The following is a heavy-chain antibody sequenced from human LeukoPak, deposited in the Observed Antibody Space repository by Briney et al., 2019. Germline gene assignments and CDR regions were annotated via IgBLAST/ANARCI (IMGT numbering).Heavy chain of an antibody. CDR1: GFTFSSYA. CDR2: ISGSGGST. V-gene: IGHV3-23*01. Sequence: GSLRLSFAASGFTFSSYAMSWVRPAPGKGLEWVSAISGSGGSTYFSDSVKGRFTISRDNSKNALYLQMNSLRAEDTAVYYCAKTASSSWYNWFDPWGQGTLVTVSS. J-gene: IGHJ5*02. CDR3: AKTASSSWYNWFDP. D-gene: IGHD6-13*01.